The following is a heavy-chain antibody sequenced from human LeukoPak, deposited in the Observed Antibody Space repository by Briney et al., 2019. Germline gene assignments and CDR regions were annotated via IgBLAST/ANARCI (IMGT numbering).Heavy chain of an antibody. CDR1: GYTFTSYD. V-gene: IGHV1-69*13. CDR3: ASKAAAGTNWFDP. CDR2: IIPIFGTA. Sequence: SVKVSCKASGYTFTSYDINWVRQAPGQGLEWMGGIIPIFGTANYAQKFQGRVTITADESTSTAYMELSSLRSEDTAVYYCASKAAAGTNWFDPWGQGTLVTVSS. D-gene: IGHD6-13*01. J-gene: IGHJ5*02.